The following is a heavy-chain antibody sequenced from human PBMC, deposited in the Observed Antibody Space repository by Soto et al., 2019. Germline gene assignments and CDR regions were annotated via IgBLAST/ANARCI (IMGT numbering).Heavy chain of an antibody. CDR2: IIPIFGTA. D-gene: IGHD6-13*01. V-gene: IGHV1-69*01. J-gene: IGHJ5*02. CDR3: EIRGIAAAGSPNWFDP. CDR1: GGTFSSYA. Sequence: QVQLVQSGAEVKKPGSSVKVTCKASGGTFSSYAISWVRQAPGQGLEWMGGIIPIFGTANYAQKFQGRVTIPADESTSTAYMELSSLRSEDTAVYYCEIRGIAAAGSPNWFDPWGQGTLVTVSS.